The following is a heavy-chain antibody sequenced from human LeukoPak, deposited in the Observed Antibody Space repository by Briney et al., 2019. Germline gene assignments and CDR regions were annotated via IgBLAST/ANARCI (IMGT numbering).Heavy chain of an antibody. D-gene: IGHD2-21*01. V-gene: IGHV3-48*04. CDR2: ISSHISSRTTTT. CDR1: GFTFSDYS. CDR3: VGDRACTGGYCYSRWFDP. Sequence: GGSLRLSCVASGFTFSDYSMNWVRQAPGKGLEWLSYISSHISSRTTTTYYADSVKGRFTISRDNAGNSLYLQMNSLRAEDTAVYYCVGDRACTGGYCYSRWFDPWGQGTLVTVSS. J-gene: IGHJ5*02.